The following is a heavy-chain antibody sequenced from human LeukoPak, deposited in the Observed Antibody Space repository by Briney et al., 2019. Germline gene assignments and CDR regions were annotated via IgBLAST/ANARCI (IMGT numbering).Heavy chain of an antibody. Sequence: VASVKVACKASGYTFTSYGISWVRQAPGQGLEWMGWISAYNGNTNYAQKLQGRVTMTTDTSTSTAYMELRSLRSDDTAVYHCARAPQWLVKYYFDYWGQGTLVTVSS. V-gene: IGHV1-18*01. CDR1: GYTFTSYG. CDR2: ISAYNGNT. J-gene: IGHJ4*02. D-gene: IGHD6-19*01. CDR3: ARAPQWLVKYYFDY.